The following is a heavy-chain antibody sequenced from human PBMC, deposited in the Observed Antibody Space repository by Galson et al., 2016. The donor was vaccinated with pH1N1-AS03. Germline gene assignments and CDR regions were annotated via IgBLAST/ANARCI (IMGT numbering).Heavy chain of an antibody. J-gene: IGHJ4*02. V-gene: IGHV3-23*01. Sequence: SLRLSCAASGFTFSNYAMGWVRQAPGKGLEWVSALSNSAASTYYADSVKGRFTISRDNSKNTLYLQMNSLRAEDTVIYYCAREIHFSGPLDYWGQGTLVTVSS. CDR1: GFTFSNYA. CDR3: AREIHFSGPLDY. CDR2: LSNSAAST. D-gene: IGHD6-19*01.